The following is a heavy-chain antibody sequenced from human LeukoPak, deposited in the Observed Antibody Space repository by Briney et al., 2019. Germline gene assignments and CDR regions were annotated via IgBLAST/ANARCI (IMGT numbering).Heavy chain of an antibody. J-gene: IGHJ5*02. Sequence: SVKLSCKPSAYTFTGHYTHWVRHAPGQGLEWMGWINPNIGVTNYAQKFQGRVTMNRDTSISTAYMELSRLRSDDTAVYYCAKGVPLHIVVVTAIRTWGQGTLVTVSS. V-gene: IGHV1-2*02. D-gene: IGHD2-21*02. CDR1: AYTFTGHY. CDR3: AKGVPLHIVVVTAIRT. CDR2: INPNIGVT.